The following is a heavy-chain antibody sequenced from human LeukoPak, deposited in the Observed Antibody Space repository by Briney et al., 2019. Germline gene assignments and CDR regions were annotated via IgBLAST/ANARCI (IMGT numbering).Heavy chain of an antibody. D-gene: IGHD2-15*01. Sequence: PGGSLRLSCAASGFTFSSYWMHWVRQAPGKGLVWVSRINSDGSSTSYADSVKGRFTISRDNSKNTLYLQMNSLRAEDTAVYYCASVVVVAATFTDYWGQGTLVTVSS. V-gene: IGHV3-74*01. CDR2: INSDGSST. CDR1: GFTFSSYW. J-gene: IGHJ4*02. CDR3: ASVVVVAATFTDY.